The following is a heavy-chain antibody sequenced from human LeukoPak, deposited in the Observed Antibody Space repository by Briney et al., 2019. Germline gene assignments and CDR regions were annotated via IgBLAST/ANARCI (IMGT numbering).Heavy chain of an antibody. Sequence: SETLSLTCSVSGLSISSGRFWVWIRQPPGKGLEWLATVYESGTPFYNPSLKSRLTISVDSPRNQFSLRLTSLTAADTAVYYCARVSIMIFGAVILPSWFDPWGQGTLVIVSS. CDR2: VYESGTP. J-gene: IGHJ5*02. CDR3: ARVSIMIFGAVILPSWFDP. V-gene: IGHV4-38-2*02. CDR1: GLSISSGRF. D-gene: IGHD3/OR15-3a*01.